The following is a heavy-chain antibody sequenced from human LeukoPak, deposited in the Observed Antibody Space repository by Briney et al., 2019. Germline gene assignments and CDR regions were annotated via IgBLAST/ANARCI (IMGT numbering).Heavy chain of an antibody. D-gene: IGHD2-15*01. V-gene: IGHV3-48*03. CDR1: EFTFRSYE. J-gene: IGHJ4*02. Sequence: GGSLRLSCAASEFTFRSYEMNWVRQAPGKGLEWISYISSTGNTIYYVDSVQGRFTISRDNAKNSLYLQMNSLGAEDTALYYCARGRYCSGHNCYFDYWGQGTLVTVSS. CDR3: ARGRYCSGHNCYFDY. CDR2: ISSTGNTI.